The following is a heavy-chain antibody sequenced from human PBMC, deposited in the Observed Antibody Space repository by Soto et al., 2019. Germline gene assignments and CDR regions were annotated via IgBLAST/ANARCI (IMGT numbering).Heavy chain of an antibody. Sequence: GASVKVSCKASGYTFTSYGISWVRQAPGQGLEWMGWISAYNGNTNYAQKLQGRVTMTTDTSTSTAYMELRSLRSDDTAVYYCARVVGYSNYPNSSFFYYYYGMDVWGQGTTVTVSS. D-gene: IGHD4-4*01. CDR3: ARVVGYSNYPNSSFFYYYYGMDV. V-gene: IGHV1-18*01. CDR2: ISAYNGNT. CDR1: GYTFTSYG. J-gene: IGHJ6*02.